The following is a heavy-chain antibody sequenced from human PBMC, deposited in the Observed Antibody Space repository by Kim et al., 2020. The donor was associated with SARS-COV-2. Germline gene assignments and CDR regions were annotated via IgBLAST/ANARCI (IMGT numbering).Heavy chain of an antibody. J-gene: IGHJ4*02. Sequence: SETLSLTCTVSGGSISSSSYYWGWIRQPPGKGLEWIGSIYYSGSTYYNPSLKSRVTISVDTYKNQFSLKLSSVTAADTAVYYCARHGDTAMVTPDYWGQGTLVTVSS. CDR3: ARHGDTAMVTPDY. V-gene: IGHV4-39*01. D-gene: IGHD5-18*01. CDR1: GGSISSSSYY. CDR2: IYYSGST.